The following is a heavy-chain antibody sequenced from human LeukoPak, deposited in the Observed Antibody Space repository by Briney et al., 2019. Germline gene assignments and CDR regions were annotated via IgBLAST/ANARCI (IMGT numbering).Heavy chain of an antibody. CDR2: INHSGST. Sequence: SETLSLTCAVYGGSFSGYYWSWIRQPPGKGLEWIGEINHSGSTNYNPSLKSRVTISVDTSKNQFSLKLSSVTAADTAAYYCARGSYSSGWYDYWGQGTLVTVSS. J-gene: IGHJ4*02. CDR3: ARGSYSSGWYDY. CDR1: GGSFSGYY. V-gene: IGHV4-34*01. D-gene: IGHD6-19*01.